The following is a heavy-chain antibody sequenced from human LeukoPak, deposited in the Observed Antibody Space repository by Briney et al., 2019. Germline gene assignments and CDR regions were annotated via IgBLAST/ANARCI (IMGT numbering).Heavy chain of an antibody. CDR1: GGTFSSYA. CDR3: ARVVTYYYGSGSLHRFDP. Sequence: ASVKVSCKASGGTFSSYAISWVRQAPGQGLEWMGGIIPIFGTANYAQKFQGRLTITTDESTSTAYMELSSLRSEDTAVYYCARVVTYYYGSGSLHRFDPWGQGTLVTVSS. CDR2: IIPIFGTA. D-gene: IGHD3-10*01. V-gene: IGHV1-69*05. J-gene: IGHJ5*02.